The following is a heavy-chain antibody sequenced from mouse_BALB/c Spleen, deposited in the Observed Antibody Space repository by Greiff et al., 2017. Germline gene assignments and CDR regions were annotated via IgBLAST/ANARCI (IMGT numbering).Heavy chain of an antibody. CDR3: ARGRDYAMDY. Sequence: QVQLKQSGAELVRPGTSVKISCKASGYTFTNYWLGWVKQRPGHGLEWIGDIYPGGGYTNYNEKFKGKATLTADTSSSTAYMQLSSLTSEDSAVYFSARGRDYAMDYWGQGTSVTVSS. J-gene: IGHJ4*01. V-gene: IGHV1-63*02. CDR1: GYTFTNYW. CDR2: IYPGGGYT.